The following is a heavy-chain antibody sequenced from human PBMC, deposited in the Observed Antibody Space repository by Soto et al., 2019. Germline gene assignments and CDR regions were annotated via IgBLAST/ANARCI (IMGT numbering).Heavy chain of an antibody. V-gene: IGHV1-46*03. CDR1: GYTFTSYY. CDR3: ARDLQYCSGGSCNYYFDY. CDR2: INPSGGST. D-gene: IGHD2-15*01. Sequence: ASVKVSCKASGYTFTSYYMHWVRQAPGQGLEWMRIINPSGGSTSYAQKFQGRVTMTRDTSTSTVYMELSSLRSEDTAVYYCARDLQYCSGGSCNYYFDYWGQGTLVTVSS. J-gene: IGHJ4*02.